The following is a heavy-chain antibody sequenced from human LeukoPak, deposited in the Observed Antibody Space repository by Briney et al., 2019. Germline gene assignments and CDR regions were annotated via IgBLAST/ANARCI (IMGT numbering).Heavy chain of an antibody. CDR3: ASGRTIFYYYMDV. Sequence: ASVKVSCMASGYTFTGYYIHGVRQAPGQGLECMGWIKPNSGDTNYAQKFQGRVAMTRDTSISTVYMELSRLRFDDTAVYYCASGRTIFYYYMDVWGKGTTVTISS. CDR1: GYTFTGYY. J-gene: IGHJ6*03. D-gene: IGHD3-3*02. CDR2: IKPNSGDT. V-gene: IGHV1-2*02.